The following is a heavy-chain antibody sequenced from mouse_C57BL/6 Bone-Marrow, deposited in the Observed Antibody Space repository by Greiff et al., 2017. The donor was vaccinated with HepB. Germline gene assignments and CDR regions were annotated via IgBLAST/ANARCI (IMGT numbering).Heavy chain of an antibody. Sequence: EVKVVESEGGLVQPGSSMKLSCTASGFTFSDYYMAWVRQVPEKGLEWVANINYDGSSTYYLDSLKSRFIISRDNAKNILYLQMSSLKSEDTATYYCARVLLAFDVWGTGTTVTVSS. CDR2: INYDGSST. CDR3: ARVLLAFDV. J-gene: IGHJ1*03. CDR1: GFTFSDYY. V-gene: IGHV5-16*01. D-gene: IGHD1-1*01.